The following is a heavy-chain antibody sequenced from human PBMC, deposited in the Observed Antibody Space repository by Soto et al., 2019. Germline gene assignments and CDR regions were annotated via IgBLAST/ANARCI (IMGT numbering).Heavy chain of an antibody. CDR1: GYSFTSYW. J-gene: IGHJ4*02. D-gene: IGHD6-19*01. CDR3: ARLETSWPGAVAGRLDY. V-gene: IGHV5-51*01. Sequence: LKISCKGSGYSFTSYWIGWVRQMPGKGLEWMGIIYPGDSDTRYSPSFQGQVTISADKSISTAYLQWSSLKASDTAMYYCARLETSWPGAVAGRLDYWGQGTLVTVSS. CDR2: IYPGDSDT.